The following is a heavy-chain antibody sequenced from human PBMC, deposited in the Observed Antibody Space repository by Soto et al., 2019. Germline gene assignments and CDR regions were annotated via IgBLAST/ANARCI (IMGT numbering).Heavy chain of an antibody. CDR2: INHSGST. Sequence: SETLSLTCAVYGGSFSGYYWRWIRQPPGKGLEWIGEINHSGSTNYNPSLKSRVTISVDTSKNQFSLKPSSVTAADTAVYYCASRKDYGDGRVLDYWGQGTLVTVSS. CDR3: ASRKDYGDGRVLDY. CDR1: GGSFSGYY. V-gene: IGHV4-34*01. J-gene: IGHJ4*02. D-gene: IGHD4-17*01.